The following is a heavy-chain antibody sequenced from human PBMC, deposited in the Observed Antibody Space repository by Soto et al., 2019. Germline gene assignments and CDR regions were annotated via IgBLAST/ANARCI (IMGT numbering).Heavy chain of an antibody. V-gene: IGHV3-23*01. CDR3: AGRSYGDYGAYYCDY. CDR1: GFTFSSYA. CDR2: ISGSGGST. J-gene: IGHJ4*02. Sequence: EVQLLESGGGLVQPGGSLRLSCAASGFTFSSYAMSWVRQAPGKGLEWVSAISGSGGSTYYADSVKGRFTISRDNSKNTLNLQMNSLRAEDTAVYYFAGRSYGDYGAYYCDYWGQGTLVTVSS. D-gene: IGHD4-17*01.